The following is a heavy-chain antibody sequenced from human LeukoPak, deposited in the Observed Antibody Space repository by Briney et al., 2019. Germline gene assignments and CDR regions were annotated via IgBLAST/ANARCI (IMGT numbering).Heavy chain of an antibody. V-gene: IGHV3-23*01. D-gene: IGHD3-3*01. J-gene: IGHJ4*02. Sequence: GGSLRLSCAASGFTFSSYAMSWVRQAPGKGLEWVSAISGSGGSTYYADSVKGRFTSSRDNSKNTLYLQMSSLRVDDTAAYYCVGTFTMFGVVSTIAWGQGTLVTVSS. CDR2: ISGSGGST. CDR1: GFTFSSYA. CDR3: VGTFTMFGVVSTIA.